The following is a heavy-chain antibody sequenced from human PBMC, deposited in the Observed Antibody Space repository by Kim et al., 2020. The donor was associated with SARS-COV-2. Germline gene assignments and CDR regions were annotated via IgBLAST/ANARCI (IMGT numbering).Heavy chain of an antibody. CDR3: CRGYSGGPIYAFDI. Sequence: GGSLRLSCVTSRFSLSDHYIDWVRQGPGKGLEWVGRSGNKASSHTTEYAASVKDRFTISRDDSKNSLYLQMNSLKTEDTAVYYCCRGYSGGPIYAFDIWGQGTGVTV. D-gene: IGHD6-19*01. V-gene: IGHV3-72*01. J-gene: IGHJ3*02. CDR2: SGNKASSHTT. CDR1: RFSLSDHY.